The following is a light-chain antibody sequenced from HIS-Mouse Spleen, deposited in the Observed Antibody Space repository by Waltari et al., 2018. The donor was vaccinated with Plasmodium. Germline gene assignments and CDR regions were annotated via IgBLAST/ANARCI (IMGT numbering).Light chain of an antibody. V-gene: IGLV2-23*01. Sequence: QSVLTQPPSVSAAPGQKVTISCSGSSSHIGNNYVSWYQQLPGTAPKLLIYEGSKRPSGVSNRFSGSKSGNTASLTISGLQAEDEADYYCCSYAGSSTYVFGTGTKVTVL. CDR2: EGS. J-gene: IGLJ1*01. CDR1: SSHIGNNY. CDR3: CSYAGSSTYV.